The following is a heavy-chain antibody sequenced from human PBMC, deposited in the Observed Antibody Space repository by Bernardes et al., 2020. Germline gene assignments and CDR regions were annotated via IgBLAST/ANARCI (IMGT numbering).Heavy chain of an antibody. CDR3: ARHDGGTSSSADWFDP. Sequence: WIRQHPEKGLEWIGIIHYTGNTYYNSSLRSRLTISVDTSKNQFSLKLTSVTAADTAVYYCARHDGGTSSSADWFDPWGQGTLVTVSS. J-gene: IGHJ5*02. D-gene: IGHD6-6*01. V-gene: IGHV4-39*01. CDR2: IHYTGNT.